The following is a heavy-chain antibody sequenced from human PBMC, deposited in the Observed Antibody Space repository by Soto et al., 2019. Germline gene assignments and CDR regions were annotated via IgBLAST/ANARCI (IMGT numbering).Heavy chain of an antibody. Sequence: QLQLQESGPGLVKPSETLSLTCTVSGGSISSSSYYWGWIRQPPGKGLEWIGSIYYSGSTYYNPSLKSRVTISVDTSKNQFSLKLSSVTAADTAVYYCARHPTPSDGYSYGPMDYFDYWGQGTLVTVSS. CDR1: GGSISSSSYY. D-gene: IGHD5-18*01. J-gene: IGHJ4*02. V-gene: IGHV4-39*01. CDR2: IYYSGST. CDR3: ARHPTPSDGYSYGPMDYFDY.